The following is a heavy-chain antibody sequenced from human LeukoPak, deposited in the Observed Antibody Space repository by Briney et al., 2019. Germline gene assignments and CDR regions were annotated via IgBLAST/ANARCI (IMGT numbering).Heavy chain of an antibody. J-gene: IGHJ3*02. V-gene: IGHV1-8*02. D-gene: IGHD5-24*01. CDR2: MNPNSGNT. CDR1: GYTFTGYY. Sequence: ASVKVSCKASGYTFTGYYVHWVRQAPGQGLEWMGWMNPNSGNTGYAQKFQGRVTMTRSTSISTAYMELSSLRSEDTAVYYCARNGYPYDAFDIWGQGTMVTVSS. CDR3: ARNGYPYDAFDI.